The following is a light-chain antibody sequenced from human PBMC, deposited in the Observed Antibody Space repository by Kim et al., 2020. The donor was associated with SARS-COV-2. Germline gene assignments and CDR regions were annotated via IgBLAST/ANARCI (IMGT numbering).Light chain of an antibody. V-gene: IGLV1-47*02. CDR3: AAWDDSLSGYVV. CDR2: SNN. Sequence: RVPISCSGSSSNIGSNYVYWYQQLPGTAPKLLIYSNNQRPSGVPDRFSGSKSGTSASLAISGLRSEDEADYYCAAWDDSLSGYVVFGGGTKVTVL. CDR1: SSNIGSNY. J-gene: IGLJ2*01.